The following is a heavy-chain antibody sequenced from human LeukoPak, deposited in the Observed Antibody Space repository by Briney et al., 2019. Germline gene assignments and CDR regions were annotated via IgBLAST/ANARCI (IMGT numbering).Heavy chain of an antibody. V-gene: IGHV1-69*13. CDR2: ITPLFRLT. Sequence: SVKVSCKPSGGTFTSYAVSWVRQAPGQGLEWMGGITPLFRLTKDAQKFQGRVTITADESTSTVYLELRSLRSEDTAIYCCARAPRAAAGLGNWFDPWGQGTLVTVSS. J-gene: IGHJ5*02. CDR1: GGTFTSYA. D-gene: IGHD6-13*01. CDR3: ARAPRAAAGLGNWFDP.